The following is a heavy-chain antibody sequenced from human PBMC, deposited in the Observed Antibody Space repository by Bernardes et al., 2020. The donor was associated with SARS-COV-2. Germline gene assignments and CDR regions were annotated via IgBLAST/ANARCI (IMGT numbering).Heavy chain of an antibody. J-gene: IGHJ6*02. CDR1: GYSFTSYW. D-gene: IGHD6-13*01. CDR2: IYPGNSNT. Sequence: GESRKISCKVSGYSFTSYWIAWVRQMPGKGLEWMGIIYPGNSNTRYSPFFQGQVTISADKSISTAYLQWISLKASDTAMYYCARQHSSSWSVYSMDVWGQGTTVTVSS. CDR3: ARQHSSSWSVYSMDV. V-gene: IGHV5-51*01.